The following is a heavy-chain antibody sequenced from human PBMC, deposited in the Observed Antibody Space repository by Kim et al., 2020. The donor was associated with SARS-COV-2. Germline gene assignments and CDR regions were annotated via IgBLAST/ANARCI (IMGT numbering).Heavy chain of an antibody. D-gene: IGHD5-12*01. J-gene: IGHJ3*02. CDR2: ISSSSSYI. CDR3: ARGRPGYSGYDWAFDI. Sequence: GGSLRLSCAASGFTFSSYSMNWVRQAPGKGLEWVSSISSSSSYIYYADSVKGRFTISRDNAKNSLYLQMNSLRAEDTAVYYCARGRPGYSGYDWAFDIWGQGTMVTVSS. V-gene: IGHV3-21*01. CDR1: GFTFSSYS.